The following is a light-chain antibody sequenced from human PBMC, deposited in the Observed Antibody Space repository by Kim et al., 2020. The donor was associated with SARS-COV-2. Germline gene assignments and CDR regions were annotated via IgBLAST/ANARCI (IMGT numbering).Light chain of an antibody. CDR1: QDISNY. V-gene: IGKV1-33*01. J-gene: IGKJ2*01. Sequence: ASVGNRVTITCQASQDISNYLNWYQQKPGKAPKLLIYDASNLETGVPSRFSGSGSGTDFTFTISSLQPEDIATYYCQQYDNLPRYTFGQGTKLEIK. CDR2: DAS. CDR3: QQYDNLPRYT.